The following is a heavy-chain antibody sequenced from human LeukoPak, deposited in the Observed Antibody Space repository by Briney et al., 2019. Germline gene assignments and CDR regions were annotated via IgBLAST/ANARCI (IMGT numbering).Heavy chain of an antibody. V-gene: IGHV1-24*01. Sequence: ASVKVSCKVSGYTLTELSMHWVRQAPGKGLEWMGGFDPEDGETIYAQKFQGRVTMTEDTSTDTAYMELSSLRAEDTALYYCAKDLYRFGEFDAFDIWGQGTMVTVSS. CDR3: AKDLYRFGEFDAFDI. J-gene: IGHJ3*02. D-gene: IGHD3-10*01. CDR1: GYTLTELS. CDR2: FDPEDGET.